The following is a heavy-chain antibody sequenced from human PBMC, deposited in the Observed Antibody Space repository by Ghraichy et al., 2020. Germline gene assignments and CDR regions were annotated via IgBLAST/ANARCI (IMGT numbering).Heavy chain of an antibody. J-gene: IGHJ6*02. D-gene: IGHD2-15*01. CDR3: ARYCNGGSCNRAFDV. V-gene: IGHV1-46*02. CDR1: GYTFNLYY. CDR2: INPGGGFT. Sequence: ASVKVSCQASGYTFNLYYVHWVRQAPGQGIEWMGGINPGGGFTDYAQKFQGRVTMTRDTSTSTLHMELSSLTSEDTAIYYCARYCNGGSCNRAFDVWGQGTAVTVSS.